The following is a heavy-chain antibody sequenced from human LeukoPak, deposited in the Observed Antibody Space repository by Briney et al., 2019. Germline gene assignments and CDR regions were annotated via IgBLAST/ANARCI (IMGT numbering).Heavy chain of an antibody. V-gene: IGHV3-30*04. CDR2: ISYDGSNK. CDR1: GFTFSSYA. D-gene: IGHD3-22*01. Sequence: PGRSLRLSCAASGFTFSSYAMRWVRQAPGKGLEWVAVISYDGSNKYYADSVKGRFTISRDNSKNTLYLQMNSLRAEDTAVYYCARDTSGYHSYFDYWGQGTLVTVSS. J-gene: IGHJ4*02. CDR3: ARDTSGYHSYFDY.